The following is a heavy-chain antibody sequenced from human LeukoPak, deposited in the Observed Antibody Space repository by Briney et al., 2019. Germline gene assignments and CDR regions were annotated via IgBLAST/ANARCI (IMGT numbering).Heavy chain of an antibody. CDR2: ISAYNGNT. J-gene: IGHJ4*02. Sequence: ASVKVSCKTSGYTFITYGISWVRQAPGQGLEWRGWISAYNGNTNYAEKFQGRVTMTTDTSTSTAYMELRSLRSDDTAVYFCARDARKFSTSNGGDYWGQGTLVTVSS. CDR3: ARDARKFSTSNGGDY. D-gene: IGHD6-6*01. CDR1: GYTFITYG. V-gene: IGHV1-18*01.